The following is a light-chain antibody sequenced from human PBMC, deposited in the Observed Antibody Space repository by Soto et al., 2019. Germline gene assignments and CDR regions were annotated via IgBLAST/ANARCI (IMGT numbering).Light chain of an antibody. Sequence: EIVLTQSPGTLSLSPGERATLSCRASQSVSSSYLAWYQQKPGQAPRLLIYGASSRATGIPDRFSGSGSGTAFTLTISRLEPEDFAVYSCLQYGRSSYTFGQGTKLEMK. J-gene: IGKJ2*01. CDR1: QSVSSSY. CDR3: LQYGRSSYT. CDR2: GAS. V-gene: IGKV3-20*01.